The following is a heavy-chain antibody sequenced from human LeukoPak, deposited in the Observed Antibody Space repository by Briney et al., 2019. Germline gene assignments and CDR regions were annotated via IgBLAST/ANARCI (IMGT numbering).Heavy chain of an antibody. CDR1: GASFTSYH. CDR3: ARHVAHSSKIDS. J-gene: IGHJ4*02. D-gene: IGHD6-6*01. Sequence: PSETLSLTCAVSGASFTSYHWTWIRQPPGKGLEWIGDNYPGGTIRYNPSLESRVTISVDTSKNQFSLMLNSETAADTAVYYCARHVAHSSKIDSWGLGTLVTVSS. V-gene: IGHV4-4*09. CDR2: NYPGGTI.